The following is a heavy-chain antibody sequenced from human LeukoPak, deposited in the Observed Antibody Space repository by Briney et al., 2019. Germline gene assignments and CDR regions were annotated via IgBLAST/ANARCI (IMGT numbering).Heavy chain of an antibody. CDR3: ARRRQGYFDY. J-gene: IGHJ4*02. Sequence: PSETLSLTCTASGGSISSSSYYWGWIRQPPGKGLEWIGSIYYSGSTYYNPSLKSRVTISVDTSKNQFSLKLSSVTAADTAVYYCARRRQGYFDYWGQGTLVTVSS. CDR1: GGSISSSSYY. CDR2: IYYSGST. V-gene: IGHV4-39*07.